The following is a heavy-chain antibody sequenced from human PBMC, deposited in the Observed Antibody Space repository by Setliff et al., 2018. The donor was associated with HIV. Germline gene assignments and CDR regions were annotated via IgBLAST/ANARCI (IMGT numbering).Heavy chain of an antibody. J-gene: IGHJ4*02. CDR1: GGSISSYY. V-gene: IGHV4-59*12. CDR2: IYYSGST. Sequence: SETLSLTCTVSGGSISSYYWSWIRQPPGKGLEWIGYIYYSGSTNYNPSLKSRVTISVDTSKNQFSLKLSSVTAADTAVYYCARDDRCSGYARFGYWGQGTLVTVSS. D-gene: IGHD3-22*01. CDR3: ARDDRCSGYARFGY.